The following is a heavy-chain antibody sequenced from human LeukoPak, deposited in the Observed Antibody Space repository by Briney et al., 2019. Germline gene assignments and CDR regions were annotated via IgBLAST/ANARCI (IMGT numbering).Heavy chain of an antibody. Sequence: GRSLRLSCAASGFTFSSYGMYWVRQAPGKGLEWVAVIWYDGSNKYYADSVQGRFTISRDNSKNTLYLQMNSLRAEDTAVYYCARDRGSYFDYWGQGTLVTVSS. CDR2: IWYDGSNK. CDR1: GFTFSSYG. D-gene: IGHD3-16*01. J-gene: IGHJ4*02. CDR3: ARDRGSYFDY. V-gene: IGHV3-33*07.